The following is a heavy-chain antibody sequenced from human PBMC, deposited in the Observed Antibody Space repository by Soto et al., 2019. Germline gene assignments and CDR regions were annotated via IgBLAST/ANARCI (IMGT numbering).Heavy chain of an antibody. V-gene: IGHV4-30-4*01. Sequence: QVQLQESGPGLVKPSQTLSLTCTVSGDSISSGDYYWSWSRQPPGKGLEWIGYISYSGNTYYIPSLKSRVTISVDTSKNQFSLHLSSVTAADTAVYSCARDRRTLAGYYYYGMDVWGQGTTVTVSS. CDR2: ISYSGNT. CDR1: GDSISSGDYY. D-gene: IGHD6-19*01. J-gene: IGHJ6*02. CDR3: ARDRRTLAGYYYYGMDV.